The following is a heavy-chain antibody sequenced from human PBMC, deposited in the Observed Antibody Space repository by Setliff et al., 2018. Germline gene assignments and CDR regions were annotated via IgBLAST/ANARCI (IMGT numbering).Heavy chain of an antibody. V-gene: IGHV4-34*01. Sequence: SETLSLTCDINGGAVSGFYWSWIRQTPGKDLEWIGEISHNGRVSSSPSLKSRVTISVDGAKNHFSLKLTSVTAADTAMYYCARSRYYDSSGNNYGLDYWGQGTLGTVSS. CDR2: ISHNGRV. J-gene: IGHJ4*02. CDR3: ARSRYYDSSGNNYGLDY. D-gene: IGHD3-22*01. CDR1: GGAVSGFY.